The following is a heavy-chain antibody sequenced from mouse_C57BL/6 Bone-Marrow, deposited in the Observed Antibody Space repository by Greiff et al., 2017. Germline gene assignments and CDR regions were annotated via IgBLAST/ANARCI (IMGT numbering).Heavy chain of an antibody. J-gene: IGHJ4*01. CDR2: IWRGGST. V-gene: IGHV2-5*01. Sequence: QVQMQQSGPGLVQPSQSLSITCTVSGFSLTSYGVHWVRQSPGKGLEWLGVIWRGGSTDYNAAFMSSLSITKDNSKSPVYFKMNSLQADDTAIYYCDKKGYDGYCGYAMDYWGQGTSVTVSS. CDR3: DKKGYDGYCGYAMDY. D-gene: IGHD2-3*01. CDR1: GFSLTSYG.